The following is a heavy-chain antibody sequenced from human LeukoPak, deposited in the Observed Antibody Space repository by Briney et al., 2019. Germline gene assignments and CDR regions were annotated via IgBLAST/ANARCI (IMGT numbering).Heavy chain of an antibody. CDR3: AGSIGYCSNGVCAEGLHY. CDR2: ISYDGSNK. J-gene: IGHJ4*02. D-gene: IGHD2-8*01. V-gene: IGHV3-30*01. CDR1: GFTFSTYA. Sequence: PGRSLRLSCAASGFTFSTYAMHWVRQAPGKGLEWVALISYDGSNKYYADSVKGRFSISRDNSKNTLFLQMNSLRVDDTAVYYCAGSIGYCSNGVCAEGLHYWGQGTLVTVSS.